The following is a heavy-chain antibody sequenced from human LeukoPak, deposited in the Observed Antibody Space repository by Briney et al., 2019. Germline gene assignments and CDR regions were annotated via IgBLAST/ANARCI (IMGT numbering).Heavy chain of an antibody. J-gene: IGHJ4*02. Sequence: SVKVSCKASGGTFSSYAISWVRQAPGQGLEWMGRIIPILGIANYAQKFQGRVTITAGKSTSTAYMELSSLRSEDTAVYYCASTYYYDSSGYYYVFYFDYWGQGTLVTVSS. CDR2: IIPILGIA. CDR3: ASTYYYDSSGYYYVFYFDY. D-gene: IGHD3-22*01. CDR1: GGTFSSYA. V-gene: IGHV1-69*04.